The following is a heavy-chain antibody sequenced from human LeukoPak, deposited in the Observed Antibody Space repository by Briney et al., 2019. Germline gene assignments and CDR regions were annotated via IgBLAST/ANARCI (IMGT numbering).Heavy chain of an antibody. V-gene: IGHV3-11*04. CDR3: ARGLWGGYAAAFDI. J-gene: IGHJ3*02. D-gene: IGHD5-12*01. CDR1: GFTFSDYY. CDR2: ISSSSSTI. Sequence: GGSLGLSCAASGFTFSDYYMSWIRQAPGKGLEWVSYISSSSSTIYYADSVKGRFTISRDNAKNSLYLQMNSLRAEDTAVYYCARGLWGGYAAAFDIWGQGTMVTVSS.